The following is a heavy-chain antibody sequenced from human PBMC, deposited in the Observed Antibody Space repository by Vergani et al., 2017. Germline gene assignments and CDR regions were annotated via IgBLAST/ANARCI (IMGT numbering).Heavy chain of an antibody. D-gene: IGHD2-15*01. V-gene: IGHV1-8*03. CDR1: GYTFTSYD. CDR2: MNPNSGNT. CDR3: ASSSLGYCSCCSCYYPYYYYGMDV. J-gene: IGHJ6*02. Sequence: QVQLVQSGAEVKKPGASVKVSCKASGYTFTSYDINWVRQATGQGLEWRGWMNPNSGNTGYAQKFQGRVTITRNTSISTAYMELSSLRSEVTAVYYGASSSLGYCSCCSCYYPYYYYGMDVWGQGTTVTVSS.